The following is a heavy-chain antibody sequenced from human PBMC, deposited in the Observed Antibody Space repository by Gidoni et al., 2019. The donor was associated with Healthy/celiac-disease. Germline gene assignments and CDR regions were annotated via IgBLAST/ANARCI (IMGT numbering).Heavy chain of an antibody. CDR1: GFTFSSYG. Sequence: QVQLVESGGGVVQPGRSLRLSCAASGFTFSSYGLHWVRQAPGKGLEWVAVIWYDGSNKYYADSVKGRFTISRDNSKNTLYLQMNSLRAEDTAVYYCARDRYYYDSSGYYEFYYYGMDVWGQGTTVTVSS. V-gene: IGHV3-33*01. CDR2: IWYDGSNK. J-gene: IGHJ6*02. CDR3: ARDRYYYDSSGYYEFYYYGMDV. D-gene: IGHD3-22*01.